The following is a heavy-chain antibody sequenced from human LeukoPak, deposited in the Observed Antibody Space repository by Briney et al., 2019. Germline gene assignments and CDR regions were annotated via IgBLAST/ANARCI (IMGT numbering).Heavy chain of an antibody. Sequence: ASVKVSCKASGYTFTCYDINWVRQATGQGLEWMGWMNPNSGNTGYAQKFQGRVTMTRNTSISTAYMELSSLRSEDTAVYYCARAARTTYYDFWSAWGDYYYYYMDVWGKGTTVTVSS. CDR2: MNPNSGNT. CDR1: GYTFTCYD. CDR3: ARAARTTYYDFWSAWGDYYYYYMDV. D-gene: IGHD3-3*01. V-gene: IGHV1-8*01. J-gene: IGHJ6*03.